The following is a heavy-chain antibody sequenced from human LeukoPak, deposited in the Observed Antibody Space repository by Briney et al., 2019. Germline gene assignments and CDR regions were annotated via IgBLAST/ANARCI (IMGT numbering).Heavy chain of an antibody. CDR1: GFTFSSYA. Sequence: GGSLRFSCAASGFTFSSYAMSWVRQAPGKGLEWVSAISGSGGSTYYADSVKGRFTISRHNSKNTLYLQMNSLRAEDTAVYYCARGEWLQTYYFDYWGQGTLVTVSS. CDR3: ARGEWLQTYYFDY. CDR2: ISGSGGST. D-gene: IGHD3-3*01. J-gene: IGHJ4*02. V-gene: IGHV3-23*01.